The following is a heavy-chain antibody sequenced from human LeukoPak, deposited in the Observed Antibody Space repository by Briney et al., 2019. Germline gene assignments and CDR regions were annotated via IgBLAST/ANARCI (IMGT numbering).Heavy chain of an antibody. CDR2: INSEDT. V-gene: IGHV3-74*01. CDR1: GFTFSNYW. CDR3: ARDLAWSAFDY. J-gene: IGHJ4*02. Sequence: GGSLRLSCAAAGFTFSNYWVHWVRQAPGKGRVWVSRINSEDTSYADSVKGRFTISRDNAKDTLNLQMNSLRAEDTAVYYCARDLAWSAFDYWGQGTLVTVSS. D-gene: IGHD1-1*01.